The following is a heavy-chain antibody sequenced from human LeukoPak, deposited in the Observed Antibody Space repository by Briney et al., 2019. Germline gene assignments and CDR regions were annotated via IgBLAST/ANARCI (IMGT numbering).Heavy chain of an antibody. CDR1: GGSISSYY. D-gene: IGHD4-17*01. V-gene: IGHV4-59*01. CDR3: ARYDYGDCWFDP. Sequence: SETLSLTCTVSGGSISSYYWSWIRQPPGKGLEWIGYISDSGSTNYNPSLRSRVTISVDTSKNQFSLKLSSVTAADTALYYCARYDYGDCWFDPWGQGTLVTVSS. J-gene: IGHJ5*02. CDR2: ISDSGST.